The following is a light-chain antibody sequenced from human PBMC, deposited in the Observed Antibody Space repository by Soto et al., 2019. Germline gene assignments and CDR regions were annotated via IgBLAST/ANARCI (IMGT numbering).Light chain of an antibody. CDR1: ANDVGGHNY. CDR2: DVT. J-gene: IGLJ1*01. V-gene: IGLV2-11*01. CDR3: CSFAGSFYV. Sequence: QSALTQPRSVSGSPGQSATISCTGTANDVGGHNYVSWYQQHPGEAPKLLIYDVTERPSGVPDRFSGSKSGNTASLTISGLQIEDEADYYCCSFAGSFYVFGTGTKVTVL.